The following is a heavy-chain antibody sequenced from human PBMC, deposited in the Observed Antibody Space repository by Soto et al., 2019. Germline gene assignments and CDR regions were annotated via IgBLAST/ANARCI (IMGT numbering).Heavy chain of an antibody. CDR3: ARGRPDGYCSGGSCWDYNYTMDV. J-gene: IGHJ6*02. Sequence: QVQLVQSGAEVKKPGASVKVSCKASGYTFTSYVMHWVRQAPGQRLEWMGWINVGNGNTKYSQKFQGRVTITRDTAASTAYMELSSLTSEDTAVYYCARGRPDGYCSGGSCWDYNYTMDVWGQGTTVTVSS. D-gene: IGHD2-15*01. CDR2: INVGNGNT. V-gene: IGHV1-3*01. CDR1: GYTFTSYV.